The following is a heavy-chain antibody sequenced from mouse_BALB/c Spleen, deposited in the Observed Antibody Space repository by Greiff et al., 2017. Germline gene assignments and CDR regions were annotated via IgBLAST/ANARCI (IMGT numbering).Heavy chain of an antibody. CDR2: ILPGSGST. J-gene: IGHJ1*01. CDR3: TRGHYYGSSRYFDV. D-gene: IGHD1-1*01. V-gene: IGHV1-9*01. Sequence: QVQLQQSGAELMKPGASVKISCKATGYTFSSYWIEWVKQRPGHGLEWSGEILPGSGSTNYNEKFKGKATFTADTSSNTAYMQLSSLTAEDSAVYYCTRGHYYGSSRYFDVWGAGTTVTVSS. CDR1: GYTFSSYW.